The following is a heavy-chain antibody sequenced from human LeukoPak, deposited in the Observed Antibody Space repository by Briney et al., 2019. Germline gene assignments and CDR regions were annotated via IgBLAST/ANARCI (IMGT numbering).Heavy chain of an antibody. D-gene: IGHD6-13*01. V-gene: IGHV3-33*01. CDR2: IWYDGSNK. CDR1: GFTFSSYG. Sequence: PGGSLRLSCAASGFTFSSYGMHWVRQAPGKGLEWVAVIWYDGSNKYYADSVKGRLTISRDNSKNTLYLQMNSLRAEDTAVYYCARDGEIGYSSSWSDYWGQGTLVTVSS. CDR3: ARDGEIGYSSSWSDY. J-gene: IGHJ4*02.